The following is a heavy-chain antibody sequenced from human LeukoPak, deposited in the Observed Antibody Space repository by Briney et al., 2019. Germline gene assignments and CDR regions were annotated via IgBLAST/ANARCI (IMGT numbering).Heavy chain of an antibody. CDR1: AYSFTNYW. V-gene: IGHV5-10-1*01. D-gene: IGHD3-22*01. J-gene: IGHJ5*02. CDR2: IDPGDSQN. Sequence: GESLKISCKGSAYSFTNYWISWVRQMPGKGLEWMGRIDPGDSQNNYSPSFQGHVTISADKSISTAYLQWSSLKASDTAMYYCARHSSVLNSFDPWGQGTLVTVSS. CDR3: ARHSSVLNSFDP.